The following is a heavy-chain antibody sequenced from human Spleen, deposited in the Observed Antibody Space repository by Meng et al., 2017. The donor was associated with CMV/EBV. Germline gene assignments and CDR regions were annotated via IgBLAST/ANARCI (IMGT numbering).Heavy chain of an antibody. CDR1: GYTFTGYY. CDR3: ARDRFLCSSTSCYKNYYYGMDV. CDR2: INPNSGGT. D-gene: IGHD2-2*02. V-gene: IGHV1-2*02. J-gene: IGHJ6*02. Sequence: ASVKVSCKASGYTFTGYYMHWVRQAPGQGLEWMGWINPNSGGTNYAQKFQGRVTMTRDTSISTAYMELSRLRSDDTAVYYCARDRFLCSSTSCYKNYYYGMDVWGQGTTVTVSS.